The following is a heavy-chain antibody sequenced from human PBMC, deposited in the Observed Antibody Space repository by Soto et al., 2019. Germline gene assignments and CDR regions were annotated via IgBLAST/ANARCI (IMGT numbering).Heavy chain of an antibody. CDR1: GFTFSSYW. J-gene: IGHJ6*02. CDR3: ARDRIPTGMDV. V-gene: IGHV3-7*01. Sequence: PGGSLRLSCGASGFTFSSYWMSWVRQSPGKGLQWVANIKQDESEKTYVDSVRGRFTISRDNGKSPVYLQMSSLRVEDTAVYYCARDRIPTGMDVWGQGT. CDR2: IKQDESEK.